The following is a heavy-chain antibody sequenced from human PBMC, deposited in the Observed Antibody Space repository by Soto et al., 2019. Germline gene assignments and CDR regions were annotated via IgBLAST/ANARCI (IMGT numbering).Heavy chain of an antibody. J-gene: IGHJ4*02. V-gene: IGHV3-23*01. CDR1: GFTFNNYA. CDR3: AKDRLAGNSDY. CDR2: ISATGGST. Sequence: EVQVLDSGGGLVQPGGSLRLSCAASGFTFNNYAMNWVRQAPGQGLEWVATISATGGSTYYADSVKGRFTISRDNSKNTLYLQMNGLRVEDTAVYYCAKDRLAGNSDYWGQGTQVTVSS.